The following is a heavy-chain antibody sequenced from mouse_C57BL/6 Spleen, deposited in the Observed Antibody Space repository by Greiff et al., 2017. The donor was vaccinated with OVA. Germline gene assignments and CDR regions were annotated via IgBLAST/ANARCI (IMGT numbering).Heavy chain of an antibody. V-gene: IGHV1-55*01. CDR3: ARSGYGDPYYYAMDY. CDR1: GYTFTSYW. CDR2: IYPGSGST. J-gene: IGHJ4*01. Sequence: QVQLQQPGAELVKPGASVKMSCKASGYTFTSYWITWVKQRPGQGLEWIGDIYPGSGSTNYNEKFKSKATLTVDTSSSTAYMQLSSLTSEDSAVYDCARSGYGDPYYYAMDYWGQGTSVTVSS. D-gene: IGHD2-13*01.